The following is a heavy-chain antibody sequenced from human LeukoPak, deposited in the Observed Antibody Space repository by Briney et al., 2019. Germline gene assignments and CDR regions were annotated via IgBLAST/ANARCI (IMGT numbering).Heavy chain of an antibody. CDR3: ARDSSRYCSSTSCYA. Sequence: PGGSLRLSCAASGFTFSSYSMNWVRQVPGKGLEWVSSISSSSSYIYYADSVKGRFTISRDNAKNSLYLQMNSLRAEDTAVYYCARDSSRYCSSTSCYAWGQGTLVTVSS. CDR2: ISSSSSYI. V-gene: IGHV3-21*01. J-gene: IGHJ5*02. D-gene: IGHD2-2*01. CDR1: GFTFSSYS.